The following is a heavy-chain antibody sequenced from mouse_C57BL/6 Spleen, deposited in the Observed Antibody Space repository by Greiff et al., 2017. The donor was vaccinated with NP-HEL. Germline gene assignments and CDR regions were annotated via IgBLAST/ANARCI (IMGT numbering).Heavy chain of an antibody. CDR3: ARDLSTVVFDY. Sequence: EVQLVESGGGLVKPGGSLKLSCAASGFTFSSYAMSWVRQTPEKRLEWVATISDGGSYTYYPDNVKGRSTISRDNAKSNLYMQMSHLKSEDSAMYYCARDLSTVVFDYWGPGTTLTASS. CDR2: ISDGGSYT. V-gene: IGHV5-4*01. CDR1: GFTFSSYA. J-gene: IGHJ2*01. D-gene: IGHD1-1*01.